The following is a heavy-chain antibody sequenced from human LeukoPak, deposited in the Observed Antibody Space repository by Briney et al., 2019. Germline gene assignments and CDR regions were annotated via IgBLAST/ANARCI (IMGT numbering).Heavy chain of an antibody. Sequence: ASVKVSCKASGYTFTSYYMHWVRQAPGQGLEWMGIINPSGGSTSYAQKLQGRVTMTTDTSTSTAYMELRSLRSDDTAVYYCAREGRTYYDFWSGLNTPFDYWGQGTLVTVSS. CDR1: GYTFTSYY. J-gene: IGHJ4*02. V-gene: IGHV1-46*01. CDR2: INPSGGST. D-gene: IGHD3-3*01. CDR3: AREGRTYYDFWSGLNTPFDY.